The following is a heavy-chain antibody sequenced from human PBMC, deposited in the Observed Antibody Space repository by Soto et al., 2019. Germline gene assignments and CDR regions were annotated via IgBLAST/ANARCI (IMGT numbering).Heavy chain of an antibody. CDR2: IYYSGST. D-gene: IGHD3-22*01. V-gene: IGHV4-59*01. Sequence: SETQSLTCAVAGGSISSYDWSWIRQPPGKGLEWIGYIYYSGSTNYNPSLKSRVTISVDTSKNQFSLKLSSVTAADTAVYYCGRSYDSSGYSLDYWGQGTLVTVSS. CDR3: GRSYDSSGYSLDY. CDR1: GGSISSYD. J-gene: IGHJ4*02.